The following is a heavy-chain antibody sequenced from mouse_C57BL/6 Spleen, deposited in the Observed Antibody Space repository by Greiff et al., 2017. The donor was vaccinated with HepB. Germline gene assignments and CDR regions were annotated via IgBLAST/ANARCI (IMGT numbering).Heavy chain of an antibody. CDR2: IDPSDSYT. V-gene: IGHV1-50*01. CDR1: GYTFTSYW. J-gene: IGHJ4*01. CDR3: ARLHYGNPYAMDY. Sequence: VQLQQPGAELVKPGASVKLSCKASGYTFTSYWMQWVKQRPGQGLEWIGEIDPSDSYTNYNQKFKGKATLTVDTSSSTAYMQLSSLTSEDSAVYYCARLHYGNPYAMDYWGQGTSVTVSS. D-gene: IGHD2-1*01.